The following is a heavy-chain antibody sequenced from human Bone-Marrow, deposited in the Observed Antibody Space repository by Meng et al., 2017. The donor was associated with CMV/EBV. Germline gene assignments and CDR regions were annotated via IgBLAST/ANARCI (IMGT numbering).Heavy chain of an antibody. Sequence: SETLSLTCAVYGGSFSGYYWSWIRQPPGKGLEWIGEINHSGSTNYNPSLKSRVTISVDTSKNQFSLKLSPVAAADTAVYYCARGNVLLWFGELPKGGWFDPWGQGTLVTVSS. CDR3: ARGNVLLWFGELPKGGWFDP. CDR2: INHSGST. CDR1: GGSFSGYY. D-gene: IGHD3-10*01. J-gene: IGHJ5*02. V-gene: IGHV4-34*01.